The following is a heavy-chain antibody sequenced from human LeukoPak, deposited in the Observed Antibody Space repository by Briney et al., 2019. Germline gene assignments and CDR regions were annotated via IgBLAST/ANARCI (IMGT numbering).Heavy chain of an antibody. CDR3: ATRLPEATIRLPFDY. CDR1: GFTFSSYA. D-gene: IGHD5-12*01. CDR2: ISGSGGST. V-gene: IGHV3-23*01. Sequence: GGSLGLSCAASGFTFSSYAMSWVRQAPGKGLEWVSAISGSGGSTYYADSVKGRFTISRDNSKNTLYLQMNSLRAEDTAVYYCATRLPEATIRLPFDYWGQGTLVTVSS. J-gene: IGHJ4*02.